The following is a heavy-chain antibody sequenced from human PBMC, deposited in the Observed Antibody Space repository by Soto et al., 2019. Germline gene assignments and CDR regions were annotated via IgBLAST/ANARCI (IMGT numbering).Heavy chain of an antibody. CDR3: ARDKETGGFYGGDFDY. D-gene: IGHD3-16*01. V-gene: IGHV3-30-3*01. CDR2: ISYDGSNK. Sequence: QVQLVESGGGVGQPGRSLRLSCAASGFTFTTYAIHWVRQAPGKGLEWVALISYDGSNKYYADSVKGRFTISRDNSKNTMYVQMNSLRADDTAVYYCARDKETGGFYGGDFDYWGQGTLVTVSS. CDR1: GFTFTTYA. J-gene: IGHJ4*02.